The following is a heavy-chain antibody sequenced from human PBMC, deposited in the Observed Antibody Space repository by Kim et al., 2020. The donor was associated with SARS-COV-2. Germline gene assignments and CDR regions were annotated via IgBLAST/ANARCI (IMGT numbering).Heavy chain of an antibody. CDR2: IYYSGST. V-gene: IGHV4-39*01. D-gene: IGHD3-3*01. Sequence: SETLSLTCTVSGGSISSSSYYWGWIRQPPGKGLEWIGSIYYSGSTYYNPSLKSRVTISVDTSKNQFSLKLSSVTAADTAVYYCAPTYYDFWSGYSGGWFDPWGQGNLVTVSS. J-gene: IGHJ5*02. CDR1: GGSISSSSYY. CDR3: APTYYDFWSGYSGGWFDP.